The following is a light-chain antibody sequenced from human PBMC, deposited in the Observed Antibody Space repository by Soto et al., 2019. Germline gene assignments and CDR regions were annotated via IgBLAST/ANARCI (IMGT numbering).Light chain of an antibody. J-gene: IGLJ2*01. CDR2: EVV. Sequence: HSALTQPASVSGSPGQSITISCTGTSSDIGGYNYVSWYQQHPGKAPKLMIYEVVNRPSGVSNRFSGSKSGNTASLTISGLQAEDEADYYCCSYTSSSTRVFGGGTKVTVL. V-gene: IGLV2-14*01. CDR3: CSYTSSSTRV. CDR1: SSDIGGYNY.